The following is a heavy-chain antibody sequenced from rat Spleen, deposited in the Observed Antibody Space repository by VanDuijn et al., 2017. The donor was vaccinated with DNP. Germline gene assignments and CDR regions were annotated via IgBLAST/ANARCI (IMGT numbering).Heavy chain of an antibody. CDR2: LSYNGGTP. CDR3: ARHYGYTYHAVMDA. CDR1: GFTFSDYY. V-gene: IGHV5-29*01. D-gene: IGHD1-9*01. J-gene: IGHJ4*01. Sequence: EVQLVESDGGLVQPGRSLKLSCAVSGFTFSDYYMAWVRQAPAKGLEWVATLSYNGGTPYYRDSVKGRFTISRDNAKSTLYLQMDSLRSEDTATYYCARHYGYTYHAVMDAWGQGASVTVSS.